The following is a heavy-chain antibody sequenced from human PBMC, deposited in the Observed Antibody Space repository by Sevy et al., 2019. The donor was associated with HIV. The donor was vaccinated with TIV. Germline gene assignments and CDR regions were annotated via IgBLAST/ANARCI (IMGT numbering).Heavy chain of an antibody. D-gene: IGHD3-22*01. V-gene: IGHV3-7*01. CDR2: IKQDGSEK. CDR3: AREYYDSSGYYATHFDY. J-gene: IGHJ4*02. Sequence: GGSLRLSCAASGFTFSSYWMSWVRQAPGKGLEWVANIKQDGSEKYYVDSVKGRFTISRDNAKNSLYLQMNSQRAEDTAVYYCAREYYDSSGYYATHFDYWGQGTLVTV. CDR1: GFTFSSYW.